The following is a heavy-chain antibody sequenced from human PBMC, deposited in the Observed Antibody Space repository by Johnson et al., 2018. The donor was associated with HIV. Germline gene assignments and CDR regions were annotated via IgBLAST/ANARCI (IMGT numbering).Heavy chain of an antibody. V-gene: IGHV3-66*03. CDR1: GFTVSSNY. J-gene: IGHJ3*01. CDR2: IYSGGGT. D-gene: IGHD3-10*01. Sequence: VQLVESGGGLIQPGGSLRLSCAASGFTVSSNYMSWVRQAPGKGLEWVSVIYSGGGTYYADSVKGRFTISRDNSKNTLYLQMNSLRPEDTGLYYCAKDGGLWSYSLDVWGQGTMVSVSS. CDR3: AKDGGLWSYSLDV.